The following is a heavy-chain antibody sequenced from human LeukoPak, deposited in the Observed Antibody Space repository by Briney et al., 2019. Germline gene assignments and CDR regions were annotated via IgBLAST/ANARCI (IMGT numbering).Heavy chain of an antibody. V-gene: IGHV3-7*04. CDR1: GFTFSNYW. D-gene: IGHD2-15*01. J-gene: IGHJ4*02. CDR3: ARDRRCSGGSCYYFDY. Sequence: PGGSLRLSCAASGFTFSNYWMTWVRQAPGKGLEWVANIKQDGSEKYYVDSVLGRFTLSRDNAKNSLYLQVNSLRAKDTAVYYCARDRRCSGGSCYYFDYWGQGTPVTVSS. CDR2: IKQDGSEK.